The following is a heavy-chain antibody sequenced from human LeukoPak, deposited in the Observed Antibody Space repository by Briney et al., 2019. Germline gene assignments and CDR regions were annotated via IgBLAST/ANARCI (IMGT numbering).Heavy chain of an antibody. J-gene: IGHJ4*02. CDR1: GYTFTGYP. V-gene: IGHV1-2*02. CDR3: APSGEDYFDY. CDR2: INPNSGGT. D-gene: IGHD3-3*01. Sequence: ASVKVSCKASGYTFTGYPMHWVRQAPGQGLEWMGWINPNSGGTNYAQNFQGRVTMTRDTSISTAYMELSRLTSDDTAVYFCAPSGEDYFDYWGQGTLLTVPS.